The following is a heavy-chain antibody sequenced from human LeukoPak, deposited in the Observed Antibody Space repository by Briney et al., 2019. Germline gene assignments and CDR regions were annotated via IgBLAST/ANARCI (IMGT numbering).Heavy chain of an antibody. D-gene: IGHD1-1*01. CDR3: ARPGAPTGWYFDL. J-gene: IGHJ2*01. V-gene: IGHV4-39*01. Sequence: SETLSLTCTVSGGSISSSSYYWGWIRQPPGKGLEWIGSIYYSGSTYYNPSLKSRVTISVDTSKNQFSLKLSSVTAADTAVYYCARPGAPTGWYFDLWGRGTLVTVSS. CDR2: IYYSGST. CDR1: GGSISSSSYY.